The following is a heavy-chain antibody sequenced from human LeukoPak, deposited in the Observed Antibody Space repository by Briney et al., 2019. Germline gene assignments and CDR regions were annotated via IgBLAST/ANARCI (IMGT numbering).Heavy chain of an antibody. D-gene: IGHD6-6*01. CDR3: ARGEQPVWGYYYYGMDV. CDR2: ISISSSTI. CDR1: GFTFSSYS. J-gene: IGHJ6*02. V-gene: IGHV3-48*02. Sequence: PGGSLRLAWPASGFTFSSYSTNSVRQAPGKGRGWVSYISISSSTIYYTDSMKGLFTISRDNAKNSLYLQMNSLRDDDTAVYYCARGEQPVWGYYYYGMDVWGQGTTVTVSS.